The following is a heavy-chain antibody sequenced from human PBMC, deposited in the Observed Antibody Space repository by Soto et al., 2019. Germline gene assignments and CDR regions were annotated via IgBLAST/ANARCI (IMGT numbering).Heavy chain of an antibody. CDR2: VYYSGTT. CDR3: GRILRVRLHYDILTGPT. Sequence: PSETLSLTCTVSGGSISSTTYYWGWIRQPPGKGLEWLGAVYYSGTTYYNPSLKSRVTISVDTSKNQFSLKLSSVTAADTAVYYCGRILRVRLHYDILTGPTWGQGTLVTVSS. CDR1: GGSISSTTYY. D-gene: IGHD3-9*01. V-gene: IGHV4-39*01. J-gene: IGHJ5*02.